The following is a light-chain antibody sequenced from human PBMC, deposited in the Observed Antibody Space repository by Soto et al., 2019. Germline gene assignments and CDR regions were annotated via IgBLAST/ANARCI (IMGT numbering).Light chain of an antibody. CDR1: QGISNW. J-gene: IGKJ2*01. V-gene: IGKV1-12*01. CDR3: QQAYSRPVT. CDR2: AAS. Sequence: DIQLTQSPSSVSASVGDRVTLTCRASQGISNWLAWYQQKPGKAPKLLISAASTLQGGVTSRFSGSFSGTDFALTITSLQAEDFGTYLCQQAYSRPVTFGQGTKLEIK.